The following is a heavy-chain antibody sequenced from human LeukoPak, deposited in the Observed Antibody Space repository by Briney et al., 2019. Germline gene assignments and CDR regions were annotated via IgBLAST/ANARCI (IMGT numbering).Heavy chain of an antibody. CDR1: GFTFSSYE. V-gene: IGHV3-48*03. D-gene: IGHD3-16*01. Sequence: GGSLRLSCAASGFTFSSYEMNWVRQAPGKGLEWVSYISSSSNTIYYADSVKGRFTISRDNAKNSLYLQMNSLRAEDTAVYYCARDRAWGNDAFDIWGQGTMVTVSS. CDR2: ISSSSNTI. CDR3: ARDRAWGNDAFDI. J-gene: IGHJ3*02.